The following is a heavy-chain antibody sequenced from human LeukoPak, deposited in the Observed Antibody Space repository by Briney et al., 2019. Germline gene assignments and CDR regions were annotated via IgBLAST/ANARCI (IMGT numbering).Heavy chain of an antibody. CDR1: GYILSSYG. V-gene: IGHV1-18*01. CDR3: ARDQDHIAVAGIDY. D-gene: IGHD6-19*01. CDR2: INVYSGST. J-gene: IGHJ4*02. Sequence: ASVKVSCKASGYILSSYGIAWVRQAPGQGLEWMGWINVYSGSTNFAQKFQGRVTITADKSTSTAYMELSSLRSEDTAVYYCARDQDHIAVAGIDYWGQGTLVTVSS.